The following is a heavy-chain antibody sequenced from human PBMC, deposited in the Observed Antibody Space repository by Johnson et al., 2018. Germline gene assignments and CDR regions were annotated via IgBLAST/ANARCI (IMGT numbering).Heavy chain of an antibody. CDR2: RCWNIGSL. CDR1: GFTFDDYA. CDR3: AKGGQYRFSYFYYMDV. Sequence: VQLQESGGGLVQPGRSLILSCAASGFTFDDYAMHWVRHAPGKGLEWVSGRCWNIGSLGYADSVTGRFTNSRDNAKNCRYLQMNSLRTEDTALYYCAKGGQYRFSYFYYMDVWGKGTTVTVSS. V-gene: IGHV3-9*01. J-gene: IGHJ6*03. D-gene: IGHD5-18*01.